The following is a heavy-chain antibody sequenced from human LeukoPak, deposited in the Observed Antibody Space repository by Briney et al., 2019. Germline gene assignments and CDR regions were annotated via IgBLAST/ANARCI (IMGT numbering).Heavy chain of an antibody. CDR2: ISYDGSNK. D-gene: IGHD4-17*01. J-gene: IGHJ4*02. CDR1: GFTFSSYA. Sequence: GGSLRLSCAASGFTFSSYAMHWVRQAPGKGLEWVAVISYDGSNKYYADSVKGRFTISRDNSKNTLYLQMNSLRIEDTALYYCANGVTTPDFWGQGTLVTVSS. V-gene: IGHV3-30-3*01. CDR3: ANGVTTPDF.